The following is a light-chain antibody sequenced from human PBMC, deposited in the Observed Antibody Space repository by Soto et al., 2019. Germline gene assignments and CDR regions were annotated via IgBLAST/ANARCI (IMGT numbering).Light chain of an antibody. CDR2: GSS. Sequence: EIVLTQSPATLSVSPGERATLSCRATETVSTNLAWFQRKAGQPPRLLIYGSSTRATGVPDRFSGSGSGTDFTLTISRLEPEDFAVYYCQQYGSSSWTFGQGTKVDIK. V-gene: IGKV3-20*01. CDR3: QQYGSSSWT. CDR1: ETVSTN. J-gene: IGKJ1*01.